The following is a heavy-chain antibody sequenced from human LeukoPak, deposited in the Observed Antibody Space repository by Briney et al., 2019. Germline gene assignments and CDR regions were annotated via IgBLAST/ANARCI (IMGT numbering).Heavy chain of an antibody. CDR3: ATFKRESSGYHCTY. CDR2: ISGSGGST. V-gene: IGHV3-23*01. D-gene: IGHD3-22*01. Sequence: GGSLRLSCAASGFTFSSYAMSWVRQAPGKGLEWVSAISGSGGSTYYADSVKGRFTISRDNSKNTLYLQMNSLRAEDTAVYYCATFKRESSGYHCTYWGQGTLVAVPS. J-gene: IGHJ4*02. CDR1: GFTFSSYA.